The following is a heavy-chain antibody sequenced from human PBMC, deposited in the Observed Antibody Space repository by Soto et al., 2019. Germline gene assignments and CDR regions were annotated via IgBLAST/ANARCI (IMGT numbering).Heavy chain of an antibody. J-gene: IGHJ6*03. CDR2: IYYSGST. D-gene: IGHD4-4*01. CDR3: ARAPPKTDYSNYYYYYMDV. V-gene: IGHV4-59*12. Sequence: TSETLSLTCTVSGGSIRGYYLSWIRQPPGKGLEWIGYIYYSGSTNYNPSLKSRVTISVDTSKNQFSLKLSSVTAADTAVYYCARAPPKTDYSNYYYYYMDVWGKGTTVTVSS. CDR1: GGSIRGYY.